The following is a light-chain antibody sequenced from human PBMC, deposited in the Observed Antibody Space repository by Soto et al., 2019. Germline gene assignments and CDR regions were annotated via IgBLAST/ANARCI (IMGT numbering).Light chain of an antibody. Sequence: DIQMTQSPSSQSASVGDRVTITCRASQSISNYLNWYQQKPGKAPRVLIYAASNLQNGVPSRFSGSGSGMDFTLTISSLQPEDFATYYCQQSYTSWTFGQGTKVQVK. J-gene: IGKJ1*01. CDR3: QQSYTSWT. CDR1: QSISNY. V-gene: IGKV1-39*01. CDR2: AAS.